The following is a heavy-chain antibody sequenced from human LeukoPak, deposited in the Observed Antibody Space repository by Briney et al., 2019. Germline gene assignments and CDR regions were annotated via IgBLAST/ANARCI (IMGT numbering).Heavy chain of an antibody. CDR1: GYSISSGYY. CDR2: IFHTGST. V-gene: IGHV4-38-2*02. Sequence: SETLSLTCTVSGYSISSGYYWAWIRQPPGKGLEWIGSIFHTGSTYHNPSLKSRVTISVDTSKDQFSLKLSSVTAADTAVYFCARGRVSSSTWYSTYYYYFYMDVWGKGTTVTVSS. CDR3: ARGRVSSSTWYSTYYYYFYMDV. J-gene: IGHJ6*03. D-gene: IGHD1-1*01.